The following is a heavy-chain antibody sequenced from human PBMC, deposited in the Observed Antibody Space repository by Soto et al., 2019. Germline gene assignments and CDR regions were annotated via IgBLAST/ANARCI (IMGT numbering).Heavy chain of an antibody. J-gene: IGHJ6*02. CDR3: AREAGIAAANPYYYYYGMDV. V-gene: IGHV4-39*07. Sequence: SETLSLTCAVYGGSFSTYYWGWIRQPPGKGLEWIGSIYYSGSTYYNPSLKSRVTISVDTSKNQFSLKLSSVTAADTAVYYCAREAGIAAANPYYYYYGMDVWGQGTTVTVSS. CDR1: GGSFSTYY. CDR2: IYYSGST. D-gene: IGHD6-13*01.